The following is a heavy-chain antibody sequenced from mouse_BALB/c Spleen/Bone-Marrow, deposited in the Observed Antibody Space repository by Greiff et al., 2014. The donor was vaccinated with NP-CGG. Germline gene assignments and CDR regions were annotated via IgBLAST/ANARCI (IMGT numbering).Heavy chain of an antibody. CDR1: GYTFTGYA. V-gene: IGHV1-67*01. CDR2: ISSYSGNT. J-gene: IGHJ2*01. CDR3: ASTAGTQYDYFAY. Sequence: VQLQESGPKLVRPGVSVKISCKGFGYTFTGYAIHWVKQSHAKTLEWIGVISSYSGNTNYNQKFKGRATMTVDKSSSTAYMELARLTSEDSAIYYCASTAGTQYDYFAYWGQGTTLTVSS. D-gene: IGHD1-2*01.